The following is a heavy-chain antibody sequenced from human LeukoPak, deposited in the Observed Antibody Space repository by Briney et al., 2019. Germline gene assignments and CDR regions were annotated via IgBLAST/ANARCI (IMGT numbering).Heavy chain of an antibody. Sequence: VRQXPXKGLEWMGIIYPGDSDTRYSPSFQGQVTISADKSISTAYLQWSSLKASDTAMYYCARPTHDAFDIWGQGTMVTVSS. V-gene: IGHV5-51*01. J-gene: IGHJ3*02. CDR2: IYPGDSDT. CDR3: ARPTHDAFDI.